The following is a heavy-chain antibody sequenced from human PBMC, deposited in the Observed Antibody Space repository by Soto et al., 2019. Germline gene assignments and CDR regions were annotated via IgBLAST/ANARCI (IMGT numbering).Heavy chain of an antibody. CDR1: GGSISSYY. D-gene: IGHD3-3*01. CDR3: ARDRTPYDFWSGPNYYYYYMDV. Sequence: SETLSLTCTVSGGSISSYYWSWIRQPPGKGLEWIGYIYYSGSTNYNPSLKSRVTVSVDTSKNQFSLKLSSVTAADTAVYYCARDRTPYDFWSGPNYYYYYMDVWGKGTTVTVSS. V-gene: IGHV4-59*01. CDR2: IYYSGST. J-gene: IGHJ6*03.